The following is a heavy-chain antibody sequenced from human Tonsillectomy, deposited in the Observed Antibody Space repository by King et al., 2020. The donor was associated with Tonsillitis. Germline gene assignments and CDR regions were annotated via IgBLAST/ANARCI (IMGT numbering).Heavy chain of an antibody. D-gene: IGHD1-26*01. J-gene: IGHJ4*02. CDR3: VRDNMDGEQLLVPY. Sequence: DVQLVESGGGLVQPGESLRLSCAASGFTFSVYTMNWVRQAPGKGLEWVSYISGSSTTTYYADSVRGRFTISRDNARKSLYLQMNSLRDEDTAVYYCVRDNMDGEQLLVPYWGQGTLVTVSS. CDR1: GFTFSVYT. V-gene: IGHV3-48*02. CDR2: ISGSSTTT.